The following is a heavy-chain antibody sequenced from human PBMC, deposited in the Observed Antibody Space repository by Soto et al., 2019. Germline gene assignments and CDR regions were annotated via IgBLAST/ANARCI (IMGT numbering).Heavy chain of an antibody. V-gene: IGHV1-69*06. CDR2: IIPIFGTA. CDR1: GGTFSSYA. D-gene: IGHD1-26*01. CDR3: ARDLREHPTWGMDV. J-gene: IGHJ6*02. Sequence: QVQLVQSGAEVKKPESSVKVSCKASGGTFSSYAISWVRQAPGQGLEWMGGIIPIFGTANYAQKFQGRVTIIADKSTSTGYMELSSLRSEDTAVYYCARDLREHPTWGMDVWGQGTTVTVSS.